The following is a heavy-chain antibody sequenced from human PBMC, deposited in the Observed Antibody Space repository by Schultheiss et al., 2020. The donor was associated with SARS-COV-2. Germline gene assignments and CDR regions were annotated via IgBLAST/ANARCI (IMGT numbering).Heavy chain of an antibody. Sequence: SETLSLTCAVYGGSFSGYYWSWIRQPPGKGLEWIGEINHSGSTNYNPSLKSRVTISVDTSKNQFSLKLSSVTAADTAVYYCARDLLRGEEYYYDSSGYYSYDAFDIWGQGTMVTVSS. CDR1: GGSFSGYY. CDR2: INHSGST. CDR3: ARDLLRGEEYYYDSSGYYSYDAFDI. D-gene: IGHD3-22*01. V-gene: IGHV4-34*01. J-gene: IGHJ3*02.